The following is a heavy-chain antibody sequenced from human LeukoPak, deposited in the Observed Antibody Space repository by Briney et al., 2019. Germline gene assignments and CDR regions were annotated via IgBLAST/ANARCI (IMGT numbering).Heavy chain of an antibody. CDR3: ARGTTPYYYDSSGYPASFDI. Sequence: SETLSLTCAVYGRSFSGYYWSWIRQPPGKGLEWIGEINHSGSTNYNPSLKSRVTISVDTSKNQFSLKLSSVTAADTAVYYCARGTTPYYYDSSGYPASFDIWGQGTMVTVSS. CDR1: GRSFSGYY. V-gene: IGHV4-34*01. D-gene: IGHD3-22*01. J-gene: IGHJ3*02. CDR2: INHSGST.